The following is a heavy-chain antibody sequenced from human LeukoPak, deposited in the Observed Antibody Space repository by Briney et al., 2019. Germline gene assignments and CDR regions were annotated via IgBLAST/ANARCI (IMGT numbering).Heavy chain of an antibody. CDR3: ARDRVGDTDY. J-gene: IGHJ4*02. Sequence: PGGSLRLSCAASGFTVSSSYMSWVRQAPGKGLEWVSAIYSGGSTYYTDSVKGRFTISRDNSKDTLYLQMNSLRAEDTAVYYCARDRVGDTDYWGQGTLVTVSS. V-gene: IGHV3-53*01. CDR1: GFTVSSSY. D-gene: IGHD1-26*01. CDR2: IYSGGST.